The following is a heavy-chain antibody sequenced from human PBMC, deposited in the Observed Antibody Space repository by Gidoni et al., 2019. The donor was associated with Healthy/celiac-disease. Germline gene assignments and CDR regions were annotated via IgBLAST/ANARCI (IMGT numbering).Heavy chain of an antibody. J-gene: IGHJ4*02. D-gene: IGHD2-21*01. CDR3: ARVCDVVTYFDY. V-gene: IGHV3-7*03. CDR1: GFTFSSYW. CDR2: IKQDGSEK. Sequence: EVQLVESGGGLVQPGGYRRLYCAASGFTFSSYWMSWVRQAPGKGLEWVANIKQDGSEKYYVYSVKGRFTISRDNAKNSLYLQMNSLRAEDTAVYYCARVCDVVTYFDYWGQGTLVTVSS.